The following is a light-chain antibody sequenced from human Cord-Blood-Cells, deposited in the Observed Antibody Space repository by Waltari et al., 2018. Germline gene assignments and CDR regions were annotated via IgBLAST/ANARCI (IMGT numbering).Light chain of an antibody. CDR2: EGS. CDR3: CSYAGSSTWV. J-gene: IGLJ3*02. Sequence: QSALTQPASVSGSPGQSITISCTGTSSDVGSYNLVSWYQQHPGKAPKLLIYEGSKRPSGVSNPFSGAKSGNTASLTISGLQAGDEADYYCCSYAGSSTWVFGGGTKLTVL. CDR1: SSDVGSYNL. V-gene: IGLV2-23*01.